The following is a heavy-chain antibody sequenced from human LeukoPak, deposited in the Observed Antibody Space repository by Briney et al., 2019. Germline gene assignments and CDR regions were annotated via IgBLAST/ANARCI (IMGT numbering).Heavy chain of an antibody. CDR1: GGSISSGGYY. CDR3: ARDQRSLFDV. J-gene: IGHJ4*02. D-gene: IGHD1-26*01. V-gene: IGHV4-30-2*01. CDR2: IYHSAST. Sequence: SETLSLTCTVSGGSISSGGYYWSWIRQPPGNGLEWIGYIYHSASTYYYPSLKSRVTISVDRSKNQFSLKLSSVTAADTAVYYCARDQRSLFDVWGQGSLVIVSS.